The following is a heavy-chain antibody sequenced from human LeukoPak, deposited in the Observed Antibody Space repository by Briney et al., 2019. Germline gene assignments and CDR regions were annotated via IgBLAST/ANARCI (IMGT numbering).Heavy chain of an antibody. J-gene: IGHJ2*01. Sequence: PGGSLRLSCAASGFTFSSYGMHWVRQAPGKRLEWVAVISYDGSNKYYADSVKGRFTISRDNSKNTLYLQMNSLRAEDTAVYYCAKGRYFDRMGYFDLWGRGTLVTVSS. D-gene: IGHD3-9*01. CDR1: GFTFSSYG. CDR2: ISYDGSNK. CDR3: AKGRYFDRMGYFDL. V-gene: IGHV3-30*18.